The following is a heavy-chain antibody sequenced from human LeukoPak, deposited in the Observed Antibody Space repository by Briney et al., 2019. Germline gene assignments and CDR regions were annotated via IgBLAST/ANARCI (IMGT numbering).Heavy chain of an antibody. CDR1: GGSISSSSYY. D-gene: IGHD2-2*01. CDR3: ARRGGDIVVVPAAIPLSWFDP. Sequence: SETLSLTCTVSGGSISSSSYYWGWIRQPPGKGLEWIGSIYYSGSTYYNPSLKSRVTISVDTSKNQFSLKLSSVTAADTAVYYCARRGGDIVVVPAAIPLSWFDPWGQGTLVTVSS. CDR2: IYYSGST. J-gene: IGHJ5*02. V-gene: IGHV4-39*01.